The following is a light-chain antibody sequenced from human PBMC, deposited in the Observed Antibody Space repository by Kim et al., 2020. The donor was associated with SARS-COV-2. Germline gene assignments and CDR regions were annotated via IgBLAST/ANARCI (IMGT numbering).Light chain of an antibody. V-gene: IGLV3-25*03. J-gene: IGLJ3*02. CDR3: QSADSSGTYYWV. CDR1: ALPKQY. Sequence: PGQTARSTCSREALPKQYAYWYQQKPGQDPVLVIYKDSERPSGIPERFSGSSSGTTVTLTISGVQAEDEADYYCQSADSSGTYYWVFGGGTQLTVL. CDR2: KDS.